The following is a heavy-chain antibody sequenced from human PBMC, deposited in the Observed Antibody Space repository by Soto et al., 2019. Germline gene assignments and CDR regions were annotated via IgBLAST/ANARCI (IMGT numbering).Heavy chain of an antibody. D-gene: IGHD2-8*01. CDR3: ARDQLGYCTNGVCYGLYGMDV. CDR2: IYYSGST. V-gene: IGHV4-59*01. CDR1: GGSISSYY. J-gene: IGHJ6*02. Sequence: SETLSLTCTVSGGSISSYYWSWIRQPPGTGLEWIGCIYYSGSTNYNPSLKSRVTISVDTSKNQFSLKLSSVTAADTAVYYCARDQLGYCTNGVCYGLYGMDVWGQGTTVTVSS.